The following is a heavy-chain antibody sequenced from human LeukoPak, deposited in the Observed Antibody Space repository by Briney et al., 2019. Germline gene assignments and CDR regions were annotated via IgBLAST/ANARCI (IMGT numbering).Heavy chain of an antibody. CDR3: ARGVSGAYYYYYMDV. CDR1: GYTFADYY. J-gene: IGHJ6*03. V-gene: IGHV1-2*02. D-gene: IGHD1-26*01. CDR2: INPNSGGT. Sequence: ASVKVSCKASGYTFADYYMQWVRQAPGQGLEWMGWINPNSGGTNYAQKFQGRVTMTRDTSISTAYMELSRLRSDDSAVYYCARGVSGAYYYYYMDVWGKGTTVTVSS.